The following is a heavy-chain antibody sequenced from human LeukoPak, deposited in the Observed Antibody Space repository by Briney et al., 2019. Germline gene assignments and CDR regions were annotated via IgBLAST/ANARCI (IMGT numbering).Heavy chain of an antibody. D-gene: IGHD3-3*01. CDR2: IIPIFGTA. CDR3: AREVRFLEWPVNWFDP. V-gene: IGHV1-69*13. J-gene: IGHJ5*02. Sequence: SVKVSCKASGGTLSSCAISWVRQAPGQGLEWMGGIIPIFGTANYAQKFQGRVTITADESTSTAYMELSSLRSEDTAVYYCAREVRFLEWPVNWFDPWGQGTLVTVSS. CDR1: GGTLSSCA.